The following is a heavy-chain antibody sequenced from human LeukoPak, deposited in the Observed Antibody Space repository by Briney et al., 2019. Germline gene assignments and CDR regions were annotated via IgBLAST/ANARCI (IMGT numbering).Heavy chain of an antibody. D-gene: IGHD3-16*02. Sequence: ASVKVSCKASGYTFTSYDINWVRQATGQGLEWMGWMNPNSGNTGYAQKFQGRVTMTSNTSISTAYMELSSLRSEDTAVYYCARYVRGGIWGSYRTADYWGQGTLVTVSS. V-gene: IGHV1-8*01. CDR1: GYTFTSYD. CDR2: MNPNSGNT. J-gene: IGHJ4*02. CDR3: ARYVRGGIWGSYRTADY.